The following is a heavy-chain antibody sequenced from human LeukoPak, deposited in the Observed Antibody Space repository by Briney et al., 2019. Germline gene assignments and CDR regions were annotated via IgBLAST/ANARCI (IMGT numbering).Heavy chain of an antibody. D-gene: IGHD4-17*01. CDR3: ARGPGMTTATTFDY. J-gene: IGHJ4*02. CDR2: IYYSGST. Sequence: PSETLSLTCTVSGGSVSSGSYYWSWIRQPPGKGLEWIGYIYYSGSTNYNPSLKSRVTISVDTSKNQFSLKLSSVTAADTAVYYCARGPGMTTATTFDYWGQGTLVTVSS. V-gene: IGHV4-61*01. CDR1: GGSVSSGSYY.